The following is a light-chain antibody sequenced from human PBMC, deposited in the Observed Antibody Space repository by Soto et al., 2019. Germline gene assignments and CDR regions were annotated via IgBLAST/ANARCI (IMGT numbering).Light chain of an antibody. CDR1: SSDVGSYDF. V-gene: IGLV2-14*01. CDR3: SSYSSSTVRYV. Sequence: QSALTQPASVYGSPGQSITMSCTGTSSDVGSYDFVSWYQQHPGKAPKLLIYEVSNRPSGVSARFSGSKSDNTASLTISGLQAADEADYFCSSYSSSTVRYVFGSGTKLTVL. CDR2: EVS. J-gene: IGLJ1*01.